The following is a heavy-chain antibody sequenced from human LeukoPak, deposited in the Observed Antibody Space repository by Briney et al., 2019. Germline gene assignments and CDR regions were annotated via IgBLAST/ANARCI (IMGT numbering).Heavy chain of an antibody. V-gene: IGHV3-7*03. CDR3: AREALKTHYYYDDSGYYADY. J-gene: IGHJ4*02. CDR1: GFTFSSYW. CDR2: INHNENVN. D-gene: IGHD3-22*01. Sequence: GGSLRLSCAASGFTFSSYWMNWARQAPGKGLEWVASINHNENVNYYVDSVKGRFTISRDNAKNSLYLQMSNLRAEDTAVYFCAREALKTHYYYDDSGYYADYWAREPWSPSPQ.